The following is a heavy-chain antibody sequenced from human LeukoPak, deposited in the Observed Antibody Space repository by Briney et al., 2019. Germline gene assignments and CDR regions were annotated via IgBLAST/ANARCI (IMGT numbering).Heavy chain of an antibody. J-gene: IGHJ4*02. CDR1: GFTFDDYA. CDR2: ISSSSSYI. Sequence: GGSLRLSCAASGFTFDDYAMHWVRQAPGKGLEWISSISSSSSYIYYADSVKGRFTISRDNAKNSLYLQMNSLRAEDTAVYYCASLANSAVAGRGERMTWGQGTLVTVSS. CDR3: ASLANSAVAGRGERMT. D-gene: IGHD6-19*01. V-gene: IGHV3-21*01.